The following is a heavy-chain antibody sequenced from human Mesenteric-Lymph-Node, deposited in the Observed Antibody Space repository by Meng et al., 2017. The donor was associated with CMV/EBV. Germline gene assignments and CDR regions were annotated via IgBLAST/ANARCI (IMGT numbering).Heavy chain of an antibody. Sequence: ESLKISCAVYGGSFSGYYWSWIRQPPGKGLEWIGEINHSGSTNYNPSLKSRVTISVDTSKNQFSLKLSSVTAADTAVYYCARGSYCTKATCHSANFDYWSQGTLVTVSS. CDR3: ARGSYCTKATCHSANFDY. CDR2: INHSGST. CDR1: GGSFSGYY. V-gene: IGHV4-34*01. J-gene: IGHJ4*02. D-gene: IGHD2-8*01.